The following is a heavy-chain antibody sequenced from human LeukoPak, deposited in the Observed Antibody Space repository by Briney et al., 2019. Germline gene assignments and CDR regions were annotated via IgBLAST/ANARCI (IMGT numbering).Heavy chain of an antibody. CDR2: ISYDGSNK. CDR3: ARDRNLHS. CDR1: GFTFKRYD. J-gene: IGHJ4*02. V-gene: IGHV3-30-3*01. Sequence: GGSLRLSCAASGFTFKRYDIHWVRQAPGKGLEWVAFISYDGSNKYFADSVKGRFTISRDNSKNTVYLQMDSLRAEDTAVYYCARDRNLHSWGQGGMVSVSS.